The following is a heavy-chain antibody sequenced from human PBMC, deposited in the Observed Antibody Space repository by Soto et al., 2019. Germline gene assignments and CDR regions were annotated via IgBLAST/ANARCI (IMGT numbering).Heavy chain of an antibody. Sequence: TSETLSLTCTVSGASINNYYCNWVRLPPGKGLEWIGSIHYSGTTHYNPSLERRITISADSAKNQFSLKVNSVTAADTAVYYCSGDTYGMDVWGQGTTVTSP. J-gene: IGHJ6*02. V-gene: IGHV4-59*01. CDR3: SGDTYGMDV. CDR2: IHYSGTT. CDR1: GASINNYY.